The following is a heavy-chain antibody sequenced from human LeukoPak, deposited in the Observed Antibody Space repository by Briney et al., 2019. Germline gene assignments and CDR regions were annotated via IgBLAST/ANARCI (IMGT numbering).Heavy chain of an antibody. CDR1: GGSFSGYY. J-gene: IGHJ5*02. CDR2: IYYSGST. V-gene: IGHV4-39*01. D-gene: IGHD3-22*01. CDR3: ARTPKITMIVVVPCWFDP. Sequence: SETLSLTCGVYGGSFSGYYWGWIRQPPGKGLEWIGSIYYSGSTYYNPSLKSRVTISVDTSKNQFSLKLSSVTAADTAVYYCARTPKITMIVVVPCWFDPWGQGTLVTVSS.